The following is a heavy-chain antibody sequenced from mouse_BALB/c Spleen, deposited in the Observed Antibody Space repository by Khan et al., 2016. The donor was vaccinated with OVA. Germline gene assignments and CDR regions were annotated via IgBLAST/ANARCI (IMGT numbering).Heavy chain of an antibody. CDR1: GYSITSDFA. V-gene: IGHV3-2*02. CDR3: SRTLYYSDSYAMDY. J-gene: IGHJ4*01. CDR2: ISSTGST. D-gene: IGHD2-13*01. Sequence: EVQLQESGPGLVKPSQSLSLTCTVTGYSITSDFACNWIRQFPGNKLEWMGYISSTGSTSYSTSFKSRFSISRDTSKNQFFLPLNSVPTEDPAKYYCSRTLYYSDSYAMDYWGQGTSVTVSS.